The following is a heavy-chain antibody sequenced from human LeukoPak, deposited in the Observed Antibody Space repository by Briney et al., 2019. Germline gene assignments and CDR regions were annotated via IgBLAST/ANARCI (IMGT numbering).Heavy chain of an antibody. D-gene: IGHD6-6*01. CDR2: TYYGSKWYN. CDR1: GDSVSSNSAA. V-gene: IGHV6-1*01. CDR3: ARDQGIAARPHYYYYYGMDV. Sequence: SQTLSLTCAISGDSVSSNSAAWNWIRQSPSRGLEWLGRTYYGSKWYNDYAVSVKSPITINPDTSKNQFSLQLNSVTPEDTAVYYCARDQGIAARPHYYYYYGMDVWGQGTTVTVSS. J-gene: IGHJ6*02.